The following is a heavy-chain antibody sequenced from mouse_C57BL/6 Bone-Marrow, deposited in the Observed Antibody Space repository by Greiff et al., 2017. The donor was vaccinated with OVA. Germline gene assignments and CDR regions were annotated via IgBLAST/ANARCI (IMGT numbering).Heavy chain of an antibody. V-gene: IGHV1-64*01. CDR2: IHPNSGST. Sequence: QVQLKQPGAELVKPGASVKLSCKASGYTFTSYWMHWVKQRPGQGLEWIGMIHPNSGSTNYNEKFKSKATLTVDKSSSTAYMQLSSLTSEDSAVYYCARPIYYGNWDYWGQGTTLTVSS. D-gene: IGHD2-1*01. J-gene: IGHJ2*01. CDR1: GYTFTSYW. CDR3: ARPIYYGNWDY.